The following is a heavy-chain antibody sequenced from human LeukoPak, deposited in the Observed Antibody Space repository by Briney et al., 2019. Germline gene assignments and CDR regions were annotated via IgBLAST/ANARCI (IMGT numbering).Heavy chain of an antibody. CDR1: GYTFTDHY. V-gene: IGHV1-46*01. J-gene: IGHJ6*04. Sequence: ASVKVSCKASGYTFTDHYIHWVRQAPGQGLEWMGVIDPSAGSTTYAQKFQGRVTMTRDTATSTVYMELSSLRSEDTAVYYCARAHYASSNIKVPFDVWGKGTTVTVSS. CDR3: ARAHYASSNIKVPFDV. D-gene: IGHD3-22*01. CDR2: IDPSAGST.